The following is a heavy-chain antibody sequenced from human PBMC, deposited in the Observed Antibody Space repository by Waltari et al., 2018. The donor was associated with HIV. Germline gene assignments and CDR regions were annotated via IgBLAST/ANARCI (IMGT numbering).Heavy chain of an antibody. Sequence: QVQLQQWGAGLLKPSETLSLTCAVHGGSFSGYYWNWIRQPPGKGLEWIGEINLSGGTNYNPSLKSRVTMSADTSKNQVSLKLSSVTAADTAVYYCASYRDGLFRELSGHWGQGTLVTVSS. J-gene: IGHJ4*02. D-gene: IGHD3-10*02. V-gene: IGHV4-34*01. CDR3: ASYRDGLFRELSGH. CDR1: GGSFSGYY. CDR2: INLSGGT.